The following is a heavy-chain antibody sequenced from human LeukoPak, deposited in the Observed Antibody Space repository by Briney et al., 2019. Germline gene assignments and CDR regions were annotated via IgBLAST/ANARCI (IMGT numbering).Heavy chain of an antibody. Sequence: RASVKVSCKASGYTFTSYYMHWVRQAPGQGLEWMGIINPSGGSTSYAQKFQGRVTMTRDMSTSTVYMELSSLRSEDTAVYYCARDRDYGSGSIYYYYYYYMDVWGKGTTVTVSS. D-gene: IGHD3-10*01. V-gene: IGHV1-46*01. CDR1: GYTFTSYY. CDR3: ARDRDYGSGSIYYYYYYYMDV. CDR2: INPSGGST. J-gene: IGHJ6*03.